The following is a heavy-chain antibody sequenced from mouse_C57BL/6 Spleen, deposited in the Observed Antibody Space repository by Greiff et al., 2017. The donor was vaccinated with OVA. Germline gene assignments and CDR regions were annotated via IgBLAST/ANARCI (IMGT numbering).Heavy chain of an antibody. Sequence: EVKLVESGGGLVQSGRSLRLSCATSGFTFSDFYMEWVRQAPGKGLEWIAASRNKANDYTTEYSASVKGRFIVSRDTSQSILYLQMNALRAEDTAMYYCARGLGRGYFDYWGQGTTLTVSS. J-gene: IGHJ2*01. D-gene: IGHD4-1*01. CDR3: ARGLGRGYFDY. CDR2: SRNKANDYTT. CDR1: GFTFSDFY. V-gene: IGHV7-1*01.